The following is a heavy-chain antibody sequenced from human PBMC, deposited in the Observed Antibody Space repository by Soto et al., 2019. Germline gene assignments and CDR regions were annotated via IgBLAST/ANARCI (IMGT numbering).Heavy chain of an antibody. V-gene: IGHV3-64D*08. CDR3: VKDRYSSSWYYFDY. J-gene: IGHJ4*02. CDR2: ISSNGGIT. Sequence: GGSLRLSCSASGFTFSSYAMHWVRQAPGKGLEYVSAISSNGGITYYADSVKGRFTISRDNSKNTLYLQMSSLRAEDTAVYYCVKDRYSSSWYYFDYWGQGTLVTVSS. D-gene: IGHD6-13*01. CDR1: GFTFSSYA.